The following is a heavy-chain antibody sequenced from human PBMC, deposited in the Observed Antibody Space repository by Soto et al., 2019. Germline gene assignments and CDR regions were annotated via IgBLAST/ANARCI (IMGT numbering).Heavy chain of an antibody. CDR1: GFTFSSYG. CDR2: IWYDGSNK. D-gene: IGHD2-15*01. Sequence: LSCAASGFTFSSYGMHWVRQAPGKGLEWVAVIWYDGSNKYYADSVKGRFTISRDNSKNTLYLQMNSLGAEDTAVYYCAREGAVSAATPVLYYYGMDVWGQGTTVTVSS. J-gene: IGHJ6*02. V-gene: IGHV3-33*01. CDR3: AREGAVSAATPVLYYYGMDV.